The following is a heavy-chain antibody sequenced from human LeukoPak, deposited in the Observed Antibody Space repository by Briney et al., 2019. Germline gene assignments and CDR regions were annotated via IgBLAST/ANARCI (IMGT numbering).Heavy chain of an antibody. V-gene: IGHV3-23*01. J-gene: IGHJ4*02. CDR1: GFTFSTYA. CDR2: ISGHGGST. Sequence: GGSLRLSCAASGFTFSTYAMSWVRQAPGKGLQWVSNISGHGGSTYYADSVRGRFTISRDNSKNTLYLQMNSLRGEDTAVYYCARLSGRREGFDYWGQGTLVAVSS. D-gene: IGHD1-26*01. CDR3: ARLSGRREGFDY.